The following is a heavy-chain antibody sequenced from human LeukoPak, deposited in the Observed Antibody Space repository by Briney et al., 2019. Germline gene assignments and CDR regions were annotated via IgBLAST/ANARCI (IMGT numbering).Heavy chain of an antibody. V-gene: IGHV4-39*07. CDR2: IYYSGST. CDR3: AREGRIAAAGSARRDAFDI. CDR1: GGSISSSSYY. D-gene: IGHD6-13*01. Sequence: SETLSLTCTVSGGSISSSSYYWGWIRQPPGKGLEWIGSIYYSGSTYYNPSLKSRVTISVDTSKNQFSLKLSSVTAADTAVYYCAREGRIAAAGSARRDAFDIWGQGTMVTVSS. J-gene: IGHJ3*02.